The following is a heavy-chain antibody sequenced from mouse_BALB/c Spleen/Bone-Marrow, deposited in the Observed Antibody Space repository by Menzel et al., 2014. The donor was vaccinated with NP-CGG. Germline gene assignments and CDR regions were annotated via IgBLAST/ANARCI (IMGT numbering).Heavy chain of an antibody. CDR1: GYAFSSYW. CDR3: ARDDGFAY. Sequence: QVTLKVCGAELVRPGSSVKISCKASGYAFSSYWMNWVKQRPGQGLEWIGQIYPGDGDTNYNGKFKGKATLTADKSSSTAYMQLSSLTSEDSAVYFCARDDGFAYWGQGTLVTVSA. D-gene: IGHD2-12*01. CDR2: IYPGDGDT. V-gene: IGHV1-80*01. J-gene: IGHJ3*01.